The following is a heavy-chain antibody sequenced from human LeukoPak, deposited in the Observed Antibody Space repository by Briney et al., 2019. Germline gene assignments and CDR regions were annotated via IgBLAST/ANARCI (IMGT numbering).Heavy chain of an antibody. CDR2: INPNSGGT. V-gene: IGHV1-2*02. D-gene: IGHD2-15*01. CDR1: GYTFTGYY. CDR3: ARLSAYCSGGSCHPAEYFQH. Sequence: ASVKVSCKASGYTFTGYYMHWVRQAPGQGPEWMGWINPNSGGTNYAQKFQGRVTMTRDTSTSTAYMELSRLRSDDTAVYYCARLSAYCSGGSCHPAEYFQHWGQGTLVTVSS. J-gene: IGHJ1*01.